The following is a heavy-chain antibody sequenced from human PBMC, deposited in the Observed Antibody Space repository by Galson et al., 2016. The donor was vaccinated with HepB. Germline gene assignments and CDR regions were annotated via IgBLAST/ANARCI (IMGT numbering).Heavy chain of an antibody. J-gene: IGHJ4*02. CDR3: AGYGGNSV. Sequence: LSCAAAGFTVSDNHVTWIRQAPGKGLECVSVIFGRGNTYYADSVEGRFTISRDNARNTVYLQMNSLRTEDTAVYYCAGYGGNSVRGQGTLVTVSS. V-gene: IGHV3-53*01. CDR1: GFTVSDNH. CDR2: IFGRGNT. D-gene: IGHD4-23*01.